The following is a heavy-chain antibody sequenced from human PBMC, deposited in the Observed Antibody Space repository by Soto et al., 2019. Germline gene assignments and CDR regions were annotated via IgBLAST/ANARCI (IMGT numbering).Heavy chain of an antibody. V-gene: IGHV1-2*02. CDR1: GFSFTGYY. CDR3: AKAGDYDDHSFDR. CDR2: INAHSGGT. Sequence: ASVKVSCKASGFSFTGYYIHWLRQAPGQGLEWMGWINAHSGGTEYAQKFQSRVTLTRDTSIATAYLTLTSLTSDDTAVYYCAKAGDYDDHSFDRWGQGTLVTVSS. J-gene: IGHJ4*02. D-gene: IGHD4-17*01.